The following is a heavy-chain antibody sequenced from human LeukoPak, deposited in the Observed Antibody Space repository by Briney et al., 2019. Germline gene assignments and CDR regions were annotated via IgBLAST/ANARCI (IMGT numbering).Heavy chain of an antibody. CDR3: ARGPSLVPFDY. J-gene: IGHJ4*02. D-gene: IGHD6-6*01. V-gene: IGHV4-39*07. CDR2: IYYSGST. Sequence: KPSETLSLTCTVSGGSISSSSYYWGWIRQPPGKGLEWIGNIYYSGSTYYNPSLKSRVTISVDTSKNQFSLKLSSVTAADTAVYYCARGPSLVPFDYWGQGTLVTVSS. CDR1: GGSISSSSYY.